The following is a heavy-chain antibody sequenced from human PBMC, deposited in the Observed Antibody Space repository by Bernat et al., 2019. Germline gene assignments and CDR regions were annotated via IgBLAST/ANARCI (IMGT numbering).Heavy chain of an antibody. V-gene: IGHV3-30*02. Sequence: QVQLVESGGGVVQPGGSLRLSCATSGFTFSNYGMHWVRQAPGKGLAWVAFIRYDGSNKNHADSVKGRFTISRYNSKNTLFLQMNSLRVEDTAVYFCAKDRGRGYTYGVGGDDYWGQGTLVTVSS. J-gene: IGHJ4*02. D-gene: IGHD5-18*01. CDR2: IRYDGSNK. CDR1: GFTFSNYG. CDR3: AKDRGRGYTYGVGGDDY.